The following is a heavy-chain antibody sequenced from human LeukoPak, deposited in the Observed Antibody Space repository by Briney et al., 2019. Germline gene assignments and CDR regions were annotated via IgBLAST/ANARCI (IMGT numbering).Heavy chain of an antibody. CDR3: ARKDPDYYFDY. V-gene: IGHV4-34*01. Sequence: SETLSLTCTVSGGSISSHYWSWIRQPPGKGLEWIGEINHSGSTNYNPSLKSRVTISVDTSKNQFSLKLSSVTAADTAVYYCARKDPDYYFDYWGQGTLVTVSS. J-gene: IGHJ4*02. CDR1: GGSISSHY. CDR2: INHSGST.